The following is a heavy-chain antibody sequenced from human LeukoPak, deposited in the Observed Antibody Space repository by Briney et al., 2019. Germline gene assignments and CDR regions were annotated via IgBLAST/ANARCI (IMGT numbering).Heavy chain of an antibody. CDR3: ARDPGFSSFDY. CDR2: INQDGSVK. CDR1: TFTFSTYW. V-gene: IGHV3-7*01. J-gene: IGHJ4*02. Sequence: QSGGSLRLSCAASTFTFSTYWMTWVRQAPGKGPEFVANINQDGSVKNYVDSVKGRFTISRDNAKNSLYLQMNSLRADATAVYYCARDPGFSSFDYWGQGTLVTVSS. D-gene: IGHD3-3*02.